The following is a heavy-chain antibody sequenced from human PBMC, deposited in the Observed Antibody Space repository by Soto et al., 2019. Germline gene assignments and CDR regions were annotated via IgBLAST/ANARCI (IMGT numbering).Heavy chain of an antibody. D-gene: IGHD3-22*01. CDR3: ARDRSPPGGWLLIRGPLGY. CDR1: GFTSSTYA. Sequence: PGGSLRLSCAASGFTSSTYAMHWVRQAPGKGLEWVAVISYDGSNKYYADSVKGRFTISRDNSKNTLYLQMNSLRAEDTAVYYCARDRSPPGGWLLIRGPLGYWGQGTLVTVSS. J-gene: IGHJ4*02. V-gene: IGHV3-30-3*01. CDR2: ISYDGSNK.